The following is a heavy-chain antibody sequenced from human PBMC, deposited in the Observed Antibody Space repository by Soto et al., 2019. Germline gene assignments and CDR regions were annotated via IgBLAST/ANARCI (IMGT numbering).Heavy chain of an antibody. Sequence: QVQLVQSGAEVKKPGASVTFSCKASGYTFSDYYLHWVRQAPGQGPEWMGRINPNSGDTKFAQKCRGRVTMTRDTSVRTAFMELNWLKSDDAAVYYCARESGGATATLDYYYFYMDVWGKGTTVTVSS. D-gene: IGHD5-12*01. CDR1: GYTFSDYY. CDR3: ARESGGATATLDYYYFYMDV. CDR2: INPNSGDT. J-gene: IGHJ6*03. V-gene: IGHV1-2*06.